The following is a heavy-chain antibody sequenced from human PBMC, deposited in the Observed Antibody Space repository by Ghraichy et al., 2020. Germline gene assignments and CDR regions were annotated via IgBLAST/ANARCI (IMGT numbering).Heavy chain of an antibody. J-gene: IGHJ4*02. D-gene: IGHD3-22*01. V-gene: IGHV3-15*01. CDR2: IKSKITGGST. CDR3: FSTFDSDSSAKR. Sequence: GGSLRLSCVASGFTFSTVWMSWVRQAPGKGLEWVGRIKSKITGGSTDFGTPVQGRFTISRDVSENTVFLQMDSLKTEDTAVYYCFSTFDSDSSAKRWGQGTLVTFAS. CDR1: GFTFSTVW.